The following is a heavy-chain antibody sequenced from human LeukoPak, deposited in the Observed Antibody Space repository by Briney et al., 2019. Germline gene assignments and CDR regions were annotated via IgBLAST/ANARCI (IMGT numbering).Heavy chain of an antibody. CDR3: AKDLRSSGWSYYFDY. D-gene: IGHD6-19*01. V-gene: IGHV3-23*01. Sequence: GGSLRLSCAASGFTFSSYAMSWVRQAPRKGLEWVSAISGSGGITYYADSVKGRFTISRDNSKNTLYLQMNSLRAEDTAVYYCAKDLRSSGWSYYFDYWGQGTLVTVSS. J-gene: IGHJ4*02. CDR2: ISGSGGIT. CDR1: GFTFSSYA.